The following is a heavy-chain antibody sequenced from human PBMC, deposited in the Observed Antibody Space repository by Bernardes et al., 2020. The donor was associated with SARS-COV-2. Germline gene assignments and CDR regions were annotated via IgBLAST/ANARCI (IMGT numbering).Heavy chain of an antibody. J-gene: IGHJ5*02. CDR2: INHDGTST. CDR3: ARDLGYCTNGVCSP. D-gene: IGHD2-8*01. V-gene: IGHV3-74*01. Sequence: GGSLRLSCAASGFTFSSYWMHWVRQAPGKGLVWVSRINHDGTSTNYADSVKGRFTISRDNAKNTLYLQMNSLRAEDTAVYYCARDLGYCTNGVCSPWGQGTLGTVSS. CDR1: GFTFSSYW.